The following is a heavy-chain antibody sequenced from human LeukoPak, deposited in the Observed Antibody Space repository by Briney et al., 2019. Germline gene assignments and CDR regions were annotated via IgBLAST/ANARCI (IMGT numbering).Heavy chain of an antibody. J-gene: IGHJ5*02. V-gene: IGHV5-51*01. CDR3: ARQGVHCSGGSCYSDNWFDP. Sequence: GESLKISCKGSGYSFTSYWIGWVRQMPGKGLEWMGFIYPGDSDTRYSPSFQGQVTISADKSISTAYLQWSSLKASDTAMYYCARQGVHCSGGSCYSDNWFDPWGQGTLVTVSS. CDR2: IYPGDSDT. D-gene: IGHD2-15*01. CDR1: GYSFTSYW.